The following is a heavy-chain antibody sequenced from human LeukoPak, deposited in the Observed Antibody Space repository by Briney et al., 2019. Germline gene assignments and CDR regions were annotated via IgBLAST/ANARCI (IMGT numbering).Heavy chain of an antibody. CDR2: ISGSGGST. CDR1: GFTFSSYA. Sequence: SGGSLRLSCAASGFTFSSYAMSWVRQAPGKGLEWVSAISGSGGSTYYADSVKGWFTISRDNSKNTLYLQMNSLRAEDTAVYYCASSPRRGLILTGYYGNYFDYWGQGTLVTVSS. CDR3: ASSPRRGLILTGYYGNYFDY. J-gene: IGHJ4*02. V-gene: IGHV3-23*01. D-gene: IGHD3-9*01.